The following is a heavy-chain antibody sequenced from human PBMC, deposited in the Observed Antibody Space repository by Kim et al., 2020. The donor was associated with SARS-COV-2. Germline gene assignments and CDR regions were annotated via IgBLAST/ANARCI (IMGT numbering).Heavy chain of an antibody. Sequence: GGSLRLSCAASGFTFSSYAMHCVRQAPGKGLEWVAVISYDGSNKYYADSVKGRFTISRDNSKNTLYLQMNSLRAEDTAVYYCARDWGYCSGGSCQRGGFDPWGQGTLVTVSP. J-gene: IGHJ5*02. CDR1: GFTFSSYA. CDR2: ISYDGSNK. CDR3: ARDWGYCSGGSCQRGGFDP. V-gene: IGHV3-30*04. D-gene: IGHD2-15*01.